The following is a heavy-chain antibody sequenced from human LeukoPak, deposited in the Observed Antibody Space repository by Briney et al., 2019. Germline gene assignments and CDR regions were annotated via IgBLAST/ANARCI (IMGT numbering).Heavy chain of an antibody. CDR2: IYHSGST. J-gene: IGHJ5*02. V-gene: IGHV4-4*02. Sequence: SETLSLTCAVSGGSISSSNWWSWVRQPPGKGLEWIGEIYHSGSTNYNPSLKSRVTISVDRSKNQFSLKLSSVTAADTAVYYCAREVVVISGWFDPWGQGTLVTVSS. D-gene: IGHD3-22*01. CDR3: AREVVVISGWFDP. CDR1: GGSISSSNW.